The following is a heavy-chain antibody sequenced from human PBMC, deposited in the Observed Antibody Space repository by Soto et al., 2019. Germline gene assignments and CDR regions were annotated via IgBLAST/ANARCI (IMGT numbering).Heavy chain of an antibody. D-gene: IGHD4-17*01. CDR2: IYATGTT. Sequence: SETLSLTCTVSGASISGYYWSWIRKSAGKGLEWIGRIYATGTTDYNPSLKSRVMMSVDTSKKQFSLRLRSVTAADTAVYYCAAGTTVTPFDWFDPWGQGTLVTVSS. V-gene: IGHV4-4*07. CDR1: GASISGYY. J-gene: IGHJ5*02. CDR3: AAGTTVTPFDWFDP.